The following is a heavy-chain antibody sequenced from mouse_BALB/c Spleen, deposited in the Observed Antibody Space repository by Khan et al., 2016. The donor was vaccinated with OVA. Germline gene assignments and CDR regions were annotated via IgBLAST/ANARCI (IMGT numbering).Heavy chain of an antibody. V-gene: IGHV3-8*02. D-gene: IGHD2-12*01. J-gene: IGHJ3*01. CDR3: ARSTYRYAFVY. Sequence: EVQLQESGPSLVKPSQTLSLTCSVTGASITSGYWNWIRKFPGNKLEYMGYIIYTGYTYYNPSLKSRISITRHTSNNQYYLQLNSVTDEDTATYNYARSTYRYAFVYWGQGTLVTVSA. CDR1: GASITSGY. CDR2: IIYTGYT.